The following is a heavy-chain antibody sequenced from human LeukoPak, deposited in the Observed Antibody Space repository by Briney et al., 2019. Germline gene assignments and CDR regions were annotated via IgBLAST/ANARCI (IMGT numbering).Heavy chain of an antibody. D-gene: IGHD2-2*01. CDR3: ASTLCSSTSCYSYWFDP. J-gene: IGHJ5*02. CDR2: INHSGST. CDR1: GGSFSGYY. Sequence: SETLSLTCAVYGGSFSGYYWSWIRQPPGKGLEWIGEINHSGSTNYNPSLKSRVTISVDTPKNQFSLNLSSVTAADTAVYYCASTLCSSTSCYSYWFDPWGQGTLVTVSS. V-gene: IGHV4-34*01.